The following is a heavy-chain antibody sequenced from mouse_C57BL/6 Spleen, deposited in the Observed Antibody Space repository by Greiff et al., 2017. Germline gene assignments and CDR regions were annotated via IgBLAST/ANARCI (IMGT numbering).Heavy chain of an antibody. J-gene: IGHJ2*01. CDR1: GYTFTDYY. CDR2: INPNNGGT. D-gene: IGHD1-1*01. Sequence: EVKLQQSGPELVKPGASVKISCKASGYTFTDYYMNWVKQSHGKSLEWIGDINPNNGGTSYNQKFKGKATLTVDKSSSTAYMELRSLTSEDSAVYYCASGGNYGSRGFDYWGQGTTLTVSS. V-gene: IGHV1-26*01. CDR3: ASGGNYGSRGFDY.